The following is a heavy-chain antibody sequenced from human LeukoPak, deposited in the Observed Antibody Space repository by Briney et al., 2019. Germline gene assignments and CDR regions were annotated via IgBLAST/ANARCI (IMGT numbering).Heavy chain of an antibody. J-gene: IGHJ5*02. CDR3: ARCSSSWSGWFDP. D-gene: IGHD6-13*01. CDR1: GGSFSGYY. V-gene: IGHV4-34*01. CDR2: INHSGST. Sequence: PSETLSLTCAVYGGSFSGYYWSWTREPPGKGLEWIGEINHSGSTNYNPSLKSRVTISVDTSKNQFSLKLSSVTAADTAVYYCARCSSSWSGWFDPWGQGTLVTVSS.